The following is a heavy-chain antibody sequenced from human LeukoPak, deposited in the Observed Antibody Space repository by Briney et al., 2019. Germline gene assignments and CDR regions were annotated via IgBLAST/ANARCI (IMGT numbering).Heavy chain of an antibody. D-gene: IGHD3-3*01. J-gene: IGHJ4*02. CDR3: ARRVATSGNFFDY. CDR2: IYYSGSV. Sequence: PSETLSLTCTVVGGAINSRNYYWGWIRQSPGEGLEWIGSIYYSGSVNNNPSLESRVTISVDTSRNQFSLKLTSVTVADTAVYYCARRVATSGNFFDYWGPGTLVTVS. CDR1: GGAINSRNYY. V-gene: IGHV4-39*01.